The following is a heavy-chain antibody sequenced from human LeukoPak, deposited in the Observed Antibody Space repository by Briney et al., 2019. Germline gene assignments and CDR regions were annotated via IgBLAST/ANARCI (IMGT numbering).Heavy chain of an antibody. J-gene: IGHJ4*02. D-gene: IGHD6-19*01. CDR1: GFTFSSYR. CDR3: AREGSGVAGHFDY. CDR2: ISSSSSYI. V-gene: IGHV3-21*01. Sequence: GGSLRLSCAASGFTFSSYRMNWVRRAPGKGLEWVSSISSSSSYIYYADSVKGRSTISRDNAKNSLYLQLNSLRAEDTAVYYCAREGSGVAGHFDYWGQGTLVTVSS.